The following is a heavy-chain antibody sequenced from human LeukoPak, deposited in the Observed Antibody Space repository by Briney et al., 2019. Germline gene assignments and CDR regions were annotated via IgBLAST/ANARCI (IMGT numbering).Heavy chain of an antibody. J-gene: IGHJ4*02. D-gene: IGHD3-22*01. V-gene: IGHV3-7*01. CDR1: GFTFSSYW. CDR2: IKQDGSEK. CDR3: AKGTYDSSGPNLDY. Sequence: GGSLRLSCAASGFTFSSYWMSWVRQAPGKGLEWVANIKQDGSEKYYVDSVKGRFTISRDNAKNSLYLQMNSLRAEDTAVYYCAKGTYDSSGPNLDYWGQGTLVTVSS.